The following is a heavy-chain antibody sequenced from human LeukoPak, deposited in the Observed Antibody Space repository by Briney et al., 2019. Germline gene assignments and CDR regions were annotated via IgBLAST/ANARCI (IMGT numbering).Heavy chain of an antibody. J-gene: IGHJ6*02. CDR3: ARNPPHDCSSTSCYLANYYYYGMDV. CDR2: INTNTGNP. Sequence: ASVKVSCKASGYTFTSYAMHWVRQAPGQRLEWMGWINTNTGNPTYAQGFTGRFVFSLDTSVSTAYLQISSLKAEDTAVYYCARNPPHDCSSTSCYLANYYYYGMDVWGQGTTVTVSS. V-gene: IGHV7-4-1*02. D-gene: IGHD2-2*01. CDR1: GYTFTSYA.